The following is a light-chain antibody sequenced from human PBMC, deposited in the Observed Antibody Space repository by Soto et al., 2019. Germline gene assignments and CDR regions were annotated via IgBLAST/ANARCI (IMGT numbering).Light chain of an antibody. CDR1: QSISRH. J-gene: IGKJ4*01. Sequence: EIVMTQSPATLSVSPGERATLSCTASQSISRHLAWYQQKPGHAPRLLIYDASNRATGIPARFSGSGSGTAVSLPISSSLPEDFLVFYCQQRCNRRPITFGAGTKVEIK. V-gene: IGKV3-11*01. CDR2: DAS. CDR3: QQRCNRRPIT.